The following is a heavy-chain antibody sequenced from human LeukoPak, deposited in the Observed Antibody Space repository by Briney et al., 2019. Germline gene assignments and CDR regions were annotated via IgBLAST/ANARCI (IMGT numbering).Heavy chain of an antibody. V-gene: IGHV1-8*02. CDR1: GYTFTSYY. J-gene: IGHJ4*02. Sequence: ASVKVSCKASGYTFTSYYMHWVRQAPGQGLEWMGWVNPNSGNTGYAQKFQGRVTMTRNTSISTAYMELSSLRSEDTAVYYCARGRGSGYDSAFDYWGQGTLVTVSS. CDR2: VNPNSGNT. CDR3: ARGRGSGYDSAFDY. D-gene: IGHD5-12*01.